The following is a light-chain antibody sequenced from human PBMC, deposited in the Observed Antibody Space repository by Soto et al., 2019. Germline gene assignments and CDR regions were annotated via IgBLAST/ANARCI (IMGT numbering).Light chain of an antibody. CDR3: SSYTTTSTLV. CDR2: EVS. V-gene: IGLV2-14*01. CDR1: SSDIGAYNY. J-gene: IGLJ2*01. Sequence: QSALTQPASVSGSPGQSITISCTGTSSDIGAYNYVAWYQHHPGKATKVMVYEVSYRPPWVSNRFSGSKSGNTASLTISGLQAEDEDDYYCSSYTTTSTLVFGGGTKLTVL.